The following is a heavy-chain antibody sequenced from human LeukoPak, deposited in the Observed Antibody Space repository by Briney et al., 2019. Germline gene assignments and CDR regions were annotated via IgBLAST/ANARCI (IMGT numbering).Heavy chain of an antibody. Sequence: AGSLRISCSAAGVTIDDYGMSWVRQAPAEKLEWVSGINWNGGSTGYADSVKGRFTISRDNAKNSLYLQMNSLRAEDTALYYCARTLDYGDYQGYFDYWGQGTLVTVSS. CDR1: GVTIDDYG. J-gene: IGHJ4*02. CDR2: INWNGGST. CDR3: ARTLDYGDYQGYFDY. D-gene: IGHD4-17*01. V-gene: IGHV3-20*04.